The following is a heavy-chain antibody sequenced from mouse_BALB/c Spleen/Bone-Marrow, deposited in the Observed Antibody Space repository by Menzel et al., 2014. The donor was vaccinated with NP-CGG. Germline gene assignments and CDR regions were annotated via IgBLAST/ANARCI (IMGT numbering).Heavy chain of an antibody. V-gene: IGHV5-6-2*01. D-gene: IGHD1-1*01. Sequence: EVMLVESGGVLVKLGGSLKLSCAASGFTFSSYYMSWVRQTPEKRLELVAAINSNGGSTYYPDTVKGRFTISRDNAKNTLYLQMSSLKSEDTALYYCARHGSSYAMDYWGQGTSVTVSS. J-gene: IGHJ4*01. CDR2: INSNGGST. CDR3: ARHGSSYAMDY. CDR1: GFTFSSYY.